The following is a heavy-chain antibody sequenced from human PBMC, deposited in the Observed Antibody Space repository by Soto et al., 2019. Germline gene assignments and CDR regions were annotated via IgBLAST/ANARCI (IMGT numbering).Heavy chain of an antibody. CDR2: INHSGST. J-gene: IGHJ4*02. CDR1: GGSFSGYY. Sequence: SETLSLTCAVYGGSFSGYYWSWIRQPPGKGLEWIGEINHSGSTNYNPSLKSRVTISVDTSKNQFSLKLSSVTAADTAVYYCGSKQYSSGFLGWGQGTLVTVSS. D-gene: IGHD6-19*01. V-gene: IGHV4-34*01. CDR3: GSKQYSSGFLG.